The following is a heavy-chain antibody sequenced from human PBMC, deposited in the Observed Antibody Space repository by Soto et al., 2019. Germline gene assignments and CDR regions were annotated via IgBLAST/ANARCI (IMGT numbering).Heavy chain of an antibody. Sequence: GESLKISCKGSGYSFTTYWIGWVRQMPVKGLEWMGIIYPGDSDTTYSPSFQGQVTISADKSISTAYLQWSSLKASDTAMYYCARITHFGHFCSIRCYKTPLVGWGKGTMVNVSS. CDR3: ARITHFGHFCSIRCYKTPLVG. V-gene: IGHV5-51*01. CDR2: IYPGDSDT. CDR1: GYSFTTYW. D-gene: IGHD2-2*02. J-gene: IGHJ3*01.